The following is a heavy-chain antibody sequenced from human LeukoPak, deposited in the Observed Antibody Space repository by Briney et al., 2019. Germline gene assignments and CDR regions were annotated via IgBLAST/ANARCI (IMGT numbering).Heavy chain of an antibody. D-gene: IGHD6-19*01. CDR2: IYYSGST. J-gene: IGHJ4*02. CDR1: GGSISSGGYY. CDR3: ARDPDSSGWYDY. Sequence: SETLSLTCTVSGGSISSGGYYWSWIRQHPGKGLEWIGCIYYSGSTYYNPSLKSRVTISVDTSKNQFSLKLSSVTAADTAVYYCARDPDSSGWYDYWGQGTLVTVSS. V-gene: IGHV4-31*03.